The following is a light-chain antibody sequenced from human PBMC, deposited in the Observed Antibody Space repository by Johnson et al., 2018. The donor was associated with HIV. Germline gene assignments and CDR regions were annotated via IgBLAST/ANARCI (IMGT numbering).Light chain of an antibody. CDR2: DNN. Sequence: QSALTQPPSVSAAPGQKVTISCSGSSSNIGNNYVSWYQQLPGTAPKLLISDNNKRPSGIPDRFSGSKSGTSATLGITGLQTGDEADYYCGTWDSSLSAGPYVFGTGTKVTVL. V-gene: IGLV1-51*01. CDR1: SSNIGNNY. CDR3: GTWDSSLSAGPYV. J-gene: IGLJ1*01.